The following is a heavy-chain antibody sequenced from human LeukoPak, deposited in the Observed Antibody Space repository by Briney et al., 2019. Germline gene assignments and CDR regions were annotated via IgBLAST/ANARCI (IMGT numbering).Heavy chain of an antibody. CDR2: VYYSGST. CDR3: ARATALSGAFGY. Sequence: SETLSLTCTVSGGSISSYYWSWIRQPPGKGLEWIGHVYYSGSTNYNPSLKSRVTISVDTSKNLFSLKLSSVTAADTAVHYCARATALSGAFGYWGQGTLVTVSS. CDR1: GGSISSYY. D-gene: IGHD1-26*01. J-gene: IGHJ4*02. V-gene: IGHV4-59*01.